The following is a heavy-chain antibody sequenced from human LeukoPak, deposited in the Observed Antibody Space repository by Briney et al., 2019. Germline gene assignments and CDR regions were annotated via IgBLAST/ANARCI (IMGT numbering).Heavy chain of an antibody. J-gene: IGHJ6*03. CDR1: GYTFTSYY. CDR2: INPSGGST. D-gene: IGHD6-6*01. Sequence: ASVKVSCKASGYTFTSYYMHWVRQAPGQGLEWMGIINPSGGSTSYAQKFQGRVTMTRDMSTSTVYMELSSLRSEDTAVYYCARDAAQQLVEADTRDYYYMDVWGKGTTVTVSS. V-gene: IGHV1-46*01. CDR3: ARDAAQQLVEADTRDYYYMDV.